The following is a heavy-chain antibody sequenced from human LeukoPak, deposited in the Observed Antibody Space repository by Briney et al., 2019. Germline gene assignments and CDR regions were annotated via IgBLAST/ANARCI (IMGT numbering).Heavy chain of an antibody. CDR2: IGASDGYT. V-gene: IGHV3-23*01. D-gene: IGHD1-26*01. Sequence: GGSLRLSCVASGFSLSTFAMSWVRQSPEKGLEWVSAIGASDGYTYHADSVKGRFTMSRDISRNTVYLQMNSLRAEDTAVYYCARGGSYLSAFDIWGQGTMVTVSS. J-gene: IGHJ3*02. CDR3: ARGGSYLSAFDI. CDR1: GFSLSTFA.